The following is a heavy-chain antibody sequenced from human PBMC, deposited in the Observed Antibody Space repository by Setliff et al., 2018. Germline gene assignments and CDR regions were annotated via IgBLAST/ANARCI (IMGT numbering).Heavy chain of an antibody. V-gene: IGHV4-59*01. CDR2: IYYSGTT. Sequence: PSETLSLTCAVSGGSLSTYYWTWIRQPPGKGLEWIGYIYYSGTTKYNPSLKSRVTISVDTSKSQFSLKLSSVAAADTAVYYCARGGTYRYFDSWGQGSQVTVPQ. D-gene: IGHD5-12*01. J-gene: IGHJ4*02. CDR3: ARGGTYRYFDS. CDR1: GGSLSTYY.